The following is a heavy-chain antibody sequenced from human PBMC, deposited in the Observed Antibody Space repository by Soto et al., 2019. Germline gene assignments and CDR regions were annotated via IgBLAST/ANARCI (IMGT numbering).Heavy chain of an antibody. CDR2: IVVGSGNT. D-gene: IGHD5-12*01. CDR3: AAVERGYSGYDSPDAFDI. CDR1: GFTFTSSA. V-gene: IGHV1-58*01. J-gene: IGHJ3*02. Sequence: SVKVSCKASGFTFTSSAVQWVRQARGQRLEWIGWIVVGSGNTNYAQKFQERVTITRDMSTSTAYMELSSLRSEDTAVYYCAAVERGYSGYDSPDAFDIWGQGTMVTV.